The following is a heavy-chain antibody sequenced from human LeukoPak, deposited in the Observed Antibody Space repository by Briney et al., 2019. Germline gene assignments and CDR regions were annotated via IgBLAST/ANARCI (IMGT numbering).Heavy chain of an antibody. J-gene: IGHJ6*03. CDR1: GYTFTSYG. V-gene: IGHV1-18*01. D-gene: IGHD4-23*01. Sequence: ASVKVSCKASGYTFTSYGISWVRQAPGQGLEWMGWISAYNGNTNYAQKLQGRVTMTTDTSTSTAYMELRSLRSDDTAVYYCARSYISVATRPIGDYYYMDVWGKGTTVTVSS. CDR3: ARSYISVATRPIGDYYYMDV. CDR2: ISAYNGNT.